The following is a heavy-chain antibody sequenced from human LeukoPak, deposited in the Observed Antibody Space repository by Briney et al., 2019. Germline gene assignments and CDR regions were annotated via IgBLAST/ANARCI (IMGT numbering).Heavy chain of an antibody. J-gene: IGHJ6*03. CDR3: ARESGEQWVVGHYYYYYMDV. D-gene: IGHD6-19*01. CDR1: GFIFSNYA. Sequence: GGSLRLSCAASGFIFSNYAMHWVRQAPGKGLEYLSGISGNGLHTYYANSVKDRFTISRDNPKNTLYLQMGSLRVEDMAVYYCARESGEQWVVGHYYYYYMDVWGKGTTVTVSS. CDR2: ISGNGLHT. V-gene: IGHV3-64*01.